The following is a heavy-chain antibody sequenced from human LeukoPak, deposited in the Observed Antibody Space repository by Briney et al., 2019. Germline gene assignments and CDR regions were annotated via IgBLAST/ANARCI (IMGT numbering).Heavy chain of an antibody. CDR2: ISGSGGST. J-gene: IGHJ4*02. Sequence: AGGSLRLSCAASGFTFSSYAMSWVRQAPGKGLEWVSAISGSGGSTYYADSVKGRFTISRDNSKNTLYLQMNSLRAEDTAVYYCARVVGGPIAMVRGVIPYYFDSWGQGTLVTVSS. CDR1: GFTFSSYA. D-gene: IGHD3-10*01. V-gene: IGHV3-23*01. CDR3: ARVVGGPIAMVRGVIPYYFDS.